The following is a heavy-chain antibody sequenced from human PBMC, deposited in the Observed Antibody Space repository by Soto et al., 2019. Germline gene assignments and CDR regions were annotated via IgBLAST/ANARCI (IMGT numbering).Heavy chain of an antibody. Sequence: SETLSLTCTVSGGSISSSSYYWGWIRQPPGKGLEWIGSIYYSGRTYYNPSLKSRVTISVDTSKNQFSLKLSSVTAADTAVYYCARQPGYCSGGSCTLPKWEAPKIDYWGQGTLVTVSS. CDR3: ARQPGYCSGGSCTLPKWEAPKIDY. D-gene: IGHD2-15*01. CDR1: GGSISSSSYY. V-gene: IGHV4-39*01. J-gene: IGHJ4*02. CDR2: IYYSGRT.